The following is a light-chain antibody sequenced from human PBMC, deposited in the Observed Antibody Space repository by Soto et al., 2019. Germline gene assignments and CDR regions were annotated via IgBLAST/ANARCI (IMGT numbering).Light chain of an antibody. J-gene: IGKJ1*01. CDR3: QQYATSPRG. CDR1: QSVTGNS. CDR2: GAS. Sequence: DIVLTQSPDTVSLSPGERATLSCRASQSVTGNSLAWYQQKPGQPPRLLMYGASNRATGIPDRFSGSGSRKDLTLTISRLEAEDVAVYYCQQYATSPRGFGQGTKVEVK. V-gene: IGKV3-20*01.